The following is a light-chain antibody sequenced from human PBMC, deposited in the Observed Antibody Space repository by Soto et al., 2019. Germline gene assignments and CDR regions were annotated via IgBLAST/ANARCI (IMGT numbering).Light chain of an antibody. CDR1: SSDIGGYSY. V-gene: IGLV2-14*01. Sequence: QSALTQPASVSGSPGQSITISCTGTSSDIGGYSYVSWYQHHPGKAPKLMIYEVSNRPSGVSNRFSGSKSGNTASLPISGLQAEDEADYYCCSYTSSSTLYVFGTGTKVTVL. J-gene: IGLJ1*01. CDR3: CSYTSSSTLYV. CDR2: EVS.